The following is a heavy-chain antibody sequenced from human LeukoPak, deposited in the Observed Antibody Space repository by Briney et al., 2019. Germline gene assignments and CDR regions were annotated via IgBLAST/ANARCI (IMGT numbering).Heavy chain of an antibody. V-gene: IGHV1-69*01. CDR2: IIPIFGTA. J-gene: IGHJ6*03. D-gene: IGHD1-26*01. CDR1: GGTFSSYA. CDR3: ARDEVVGATRVYYYYYMDV. Sequence: SVKVSCKASGGTFSSYAISWVRQAPGQGLEWMGGIIPIFGTANYAQKFQGRVTITADESTSTAYMELSSLRSEDTAVYYCARDEVVGATRVYYYYYMDVWGKGTTVTVSS.